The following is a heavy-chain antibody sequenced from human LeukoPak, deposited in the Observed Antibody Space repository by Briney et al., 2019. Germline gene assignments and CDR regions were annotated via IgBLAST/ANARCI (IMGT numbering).Heavy chain of an antibody. V-gene: IGHV1-2*02. J-gene: IGHJ4*02. Sequence: GASVKVSSKASGYTFTGYYMHWVRQAPGQGLEWMGWINPNSGRTNYAQKFQGRVTMTRDTSISTAYMELSRLRSDDTAVYYCARDGTGPTWGGGSHDYWGQGTLVTVSS. CDR3: ARDGTGPTWGGGSHDY. D-gene: IGHD1-7*01. CDR2: INPNSGRT. CDR1: GYTFTGYY.